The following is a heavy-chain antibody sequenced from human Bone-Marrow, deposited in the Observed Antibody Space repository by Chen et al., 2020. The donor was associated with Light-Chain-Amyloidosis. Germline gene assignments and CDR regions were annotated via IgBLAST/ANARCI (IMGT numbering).Heavy chain of an antibody. CDR2: IKQDGIEK. D-gene: IGHD6-6*01. Sequence: VNLVESGGGVVQPGGSLRLSCAASGFAFSSYGMHWVRQAPGKGLEWDANIKQDGIEKYYVDSVKGRFTISRDNAKNSLYLQMNNLRAEDTAVYYCARRVTYSSSSIYFDYWGQGTLVTVSS. J-gene: IGHJ4*02. CDR1: GFAFSSYG. V-gene: IGHV3-7*01. CDR3: ARRVTYSSSSIYFDY.